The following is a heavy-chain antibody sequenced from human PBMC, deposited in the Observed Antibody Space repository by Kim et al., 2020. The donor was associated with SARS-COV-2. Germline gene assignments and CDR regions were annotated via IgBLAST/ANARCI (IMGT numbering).Heavy chain of an antibody. Sequence: ASVKVSCKVSGYTLTELSMHWVRQAPGKGLEWMGGFDPEDGETIYAQKFQGRVTMTEDTSTDTAYMELSSLRSEDTAVYYCATSYCSSTSCYIDYYYGMDVWGQGTTVTVSS. J-gene: IGHJ6*02. CDR2: FDPEDGET. CDR3: ATSYCSSTSCYIDYYYGMDV. V-gene: IGHV1-24*01. CDR1: GYTLTELS. D-gene: IGHD2-2*02.